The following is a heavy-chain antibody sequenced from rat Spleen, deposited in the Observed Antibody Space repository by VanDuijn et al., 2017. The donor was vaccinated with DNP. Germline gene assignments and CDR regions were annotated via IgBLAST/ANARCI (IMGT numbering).Heavy chain of an antibody. CDR2: INSAGTT. CDR1: GYSITSSYR. D-gene: IGHD1-4*01. CDR3: ARWPGYNPPYAMDA. J-gene: IGHJ4*01. Sequence: EVQLQESGPGLVKPSQSLSLTDFVTGYSITSSYRWSWIRNFPGNKLEWMGSINSAGTTNYNPSLKSRISITRDTSKNQFFLQVNSVITEDTATYYCARWPGYNPPYAMDAWGQGTSVTVSS. V-gene: IGHV3-3*01.